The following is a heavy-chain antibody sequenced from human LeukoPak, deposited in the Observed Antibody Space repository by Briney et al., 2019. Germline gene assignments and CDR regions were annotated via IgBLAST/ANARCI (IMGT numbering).Heavy chain of an antibody. J-gene: IGHJ6*03. CDR1: GFTFSSYS. V-gene: IGHV3-21*01. CDR3: ARGVVRYYYMDV. CDR2: ISSSSSYI. Sequence: GGSLRLSCAASGFTFSSYSMNWVRQAPGKGLEWVSSISSSSSYIYYADSVKGRFTISRDNAKNSLYLQMNSLRAEDTAVYYCARGVVRYYYMDVWGKGTTVTVSS. D-gene: IGHD4-17*01.